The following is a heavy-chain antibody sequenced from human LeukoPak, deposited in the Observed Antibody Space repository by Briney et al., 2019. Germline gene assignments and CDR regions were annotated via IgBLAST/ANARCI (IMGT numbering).Heavy chain of an antibody. CDR1: GYTFTSYD. CDR3: ARASYYYDSSGPLH. D-gene: IGHD3-22*01. Sequence: ASVKVSCKASGYTFTSYDINWVRQATGQGLEWMGWMNPNSGNTGYAQKFQGRVTMTRNTSISTAYMELSSLRSDDTAVYYCARASYYYDSSGPLHWGQGTLVTVSS. J-gene: IGHJ4*02. V-gene: IGHV1-8*01. CDR2: MNPNSGNT.